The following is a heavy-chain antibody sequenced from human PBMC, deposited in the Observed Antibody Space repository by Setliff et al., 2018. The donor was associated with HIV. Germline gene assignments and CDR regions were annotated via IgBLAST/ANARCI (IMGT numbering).Heavy chain of an antibody. CDR2: MNPTSGNT. D-gene: IGHD6-13*01. J-gene: IGHJ6*02. CDR1: GYTFTSYA. CDR3: AREWISAAGLEDGMEV. Sequence: ASVKVSCKASGYTFTSYAMHWVRQAPGQRLEWMGWMNPTSGNTGYAQKFQGRFTISRDNSKNTLSLQMNSLRREDTAVYYCAREWISAAGLEDGMEVWGQGTTVTVSS. V-gene: IGHV1-3*01.